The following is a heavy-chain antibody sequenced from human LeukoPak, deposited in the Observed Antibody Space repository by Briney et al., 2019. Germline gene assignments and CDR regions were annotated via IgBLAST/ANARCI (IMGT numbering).Heavy chain of an antibody. J-gene: IGHJ4*02. V-gene: IGHV3-30*18. Sequence: PGGSLRLSCAASGFTFSSYAMHWVRQSLGKGLEWVAVMSYDGFNKCYADSVKGRFTISRDNSKNTLYLQMNSLRAEDTAVYYCAKTKGYSYGYYFDYWGQGTLVTVSS. D-gene: IGHD5-18*01. CDR1: GFTFSSYA. CDR3: AKTKGYSYGYYFDY. CDR2: MSYDGFNK.